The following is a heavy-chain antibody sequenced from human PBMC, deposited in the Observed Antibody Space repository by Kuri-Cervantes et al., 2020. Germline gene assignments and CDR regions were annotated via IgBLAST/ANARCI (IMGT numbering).Heavy chain of an antibody. CDR1: GYTLTELS. Sequence: ASVKVSCKVSGYTLTELSMHWVRQAPGKGLEWMGGFDREDGETIYAQKFQGRVTMTEDTSTDTAYMELSSLRSEDTAVYYCATDKRPNTYYYDSSGYLSFDYWGQGTLVTVSS. CDR2: FDREDGET. CDR3: ATDKRPNTYYYDSSGYLSFDY. V-gene: IGHV1-24*01. J-gene: IGHJ4*02. D-gene: IGHD3-22*01.